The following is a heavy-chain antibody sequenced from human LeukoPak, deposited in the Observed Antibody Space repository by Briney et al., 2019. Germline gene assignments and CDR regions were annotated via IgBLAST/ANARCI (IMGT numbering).Heavy chain of an antibody. CDR3: ARASTVTPIGYYYYMDV. Sequence: SETLSLTCAVSGGSISSYYWSWIRQPPGKGLEWIGYIYYSGSTNYNPSLKSRVTISVDTSKNQFSLKLSSVTAADTAVYYCARASTVTPIGYYYYMDVWGKGTTVTVSS. CDR2: IYYSGST. J-gene: IGHJ6*03. CDR1: GGSISSYY. D-gene: IGHD4-11*01. V-gene: IGHV4-59*01.